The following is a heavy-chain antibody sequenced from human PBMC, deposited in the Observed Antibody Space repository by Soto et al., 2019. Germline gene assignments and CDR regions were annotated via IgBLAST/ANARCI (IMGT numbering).Heavy chain of an antibody. CDR2: ISNNGGST. CDR1: GFTFSSYA. CDR3: ARDFHMVRGVSAFDI. V-gene: IGHV3-64*01. D-gene: IGHD3-10*01. Sequence: LSLTCAASGFTFSSYAMDWVRQAPGKGLEYVSVISNNGGSTYYANSVKGRFTISRDNSKNTLYLQMGSLRAEDMAVYYCARDFHMVRGVSAFDIWGQGTLVTVSS. J-gene: IGHJ3*02.